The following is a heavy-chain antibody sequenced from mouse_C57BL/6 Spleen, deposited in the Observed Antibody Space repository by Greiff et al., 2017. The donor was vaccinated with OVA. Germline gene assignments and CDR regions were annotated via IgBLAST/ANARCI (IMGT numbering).Heavy chain of an antibody. J-gene: IGHJ2*01. CDR2: INPGSGGT. CDR3: ARSSSSYYCDY. Sequence: VKLMESGAELVRPGTSVKVSCKASGYAFTNYLIEWVKQRPGQGLEWIGVINPGSGGTNYNEKLKGKATLTEDKSSSNAYMQLISLTSEDSAVYFCARSSSSYYCDYWGQGTTLTVSS. V-gene: IGHV1-54*01. CDR1: GYAFTNYL. D-gene: IGHD1-1*01.